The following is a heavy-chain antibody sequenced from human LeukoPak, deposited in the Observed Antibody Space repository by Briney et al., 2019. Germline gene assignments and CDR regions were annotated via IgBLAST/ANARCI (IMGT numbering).Heavy chain of an antibody. CDR2: IYYSGST. Sequence: NASETLSLTCTVSGGSISSYYWSWIRQPPGKGLEWIGYIYYSGSTNYNPSLKSRVTISVDTSKNQFSLRLSSVTAADTAVYYCARRYYHGSGSYIAENWFDPWGQGTLVTVSS. CDR3: ARRYYHGSGSYIAENWFDP. D-gene: IGHD3-10*01. CDR1: GGSISSYY. J-gene: IGHJ5*02. V-gene: IGHV4-59*08.